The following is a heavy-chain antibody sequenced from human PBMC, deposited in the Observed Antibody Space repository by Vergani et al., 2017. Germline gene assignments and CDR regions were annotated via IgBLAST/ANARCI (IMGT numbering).Heavy chain of an antibody. Sequence: VQLVESGGGLVKPGGSLRLSCAASGFTFSNFGMHWIRQAPGKGLEWLAYIGKDGINTRYRDAVKGRFTVSRDNSKEILYLQMDSLRSEDTALYYWAKYLRDSTDGLPDSWGPGTLVIVSS. CDR2: IGKDGINT. CDR3: AKYLRDSTDGLPDS. CDR1: GFTFSNFG. J-gene: IGHJ4*02. D-gene: IGHD2-21*02. V-gene: IGHV3-30*02.